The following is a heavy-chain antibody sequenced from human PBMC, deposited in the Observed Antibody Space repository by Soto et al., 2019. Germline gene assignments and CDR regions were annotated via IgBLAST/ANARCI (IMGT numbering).Heavy chain of an antibody. CDR1: GYTLTELS. CDR3: ATCTYCSGGSCYSSYYYGMDV. Sequence: QVQLVQSGAEVKKPGASVKVSCKVSGYTLTELSMHWVRQAPGKGLEWMGGFDPEDGETIYAQKFQGRVTMTEDTSTDTAYMELSSLRSEDTAVYYCATCTYCSGGSCYSSYYYGMDVWGQGTTVTVSS. J-gene: IGHJ6*02. CDR2: FDPEDGET. D-gene: IGHD2-15*01. V-gene: IGHV1-24*01.